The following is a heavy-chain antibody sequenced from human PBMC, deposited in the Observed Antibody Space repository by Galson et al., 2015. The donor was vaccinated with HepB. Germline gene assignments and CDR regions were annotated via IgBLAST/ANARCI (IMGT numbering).Heavy chain of an antibody. CDR2: ISYDGTNK. J-gene: IGHJ3*02. CDR1: GFTFSNYG. V-gene: IGHV3-30-3*01. Sequence: SLRLSCAASGFTFSNYGLHWVRQAPGKGLEWVALISYDGTNKYYAESVKGRFTISRENSKHTLYLQMNSLRAEDTAVYYCAIKPGGNPVDDDFDIWGQGTVVTVSS. D-gene: IGHD4-23*01. CDR3: AIKPGGNPVDDDFDI.